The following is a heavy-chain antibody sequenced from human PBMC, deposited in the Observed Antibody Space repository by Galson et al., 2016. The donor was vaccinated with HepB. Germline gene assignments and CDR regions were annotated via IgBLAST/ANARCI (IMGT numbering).Heavy chain of an antibody. D-gene: IGHD3-3*01. Sequence: SCKASGYTFTNFAITWVRQAPGQGLEWMGWISGHNGQTNYIEKLQGRVTLTTDTSTNTAYMELRSLKSDDTAVYYCAREEGSGVGYMDVWGKGTTVTVSS. CDR1: GYTFTNFA. CDR2: ISGHNGQT. CDR3: AREEGSGVGYMDV. J-gene: IGHJ6*03. V-gene: IGHV1-18*04.